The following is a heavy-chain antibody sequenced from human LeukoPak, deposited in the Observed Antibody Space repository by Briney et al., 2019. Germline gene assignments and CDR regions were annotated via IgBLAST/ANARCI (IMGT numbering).Heavy chain of an antibody. CDR2: INHSGST. CDR1: GGSFSGYY. CDR3: ASLPRITMVRGCYYYYMDV. Sequence: SETLSLTCAVYGGSFSGYYWSWIRQPPGKGLEWIGEINHSGSTNYNPSLKSRVTISVDTSKNQFSLKLSSVTAADTAVYYCASLPRITMVRGCYYYYMDVWGKGTTVTISS. J-gene: IGHJ6*03. D-gene: IGHD3-10*01. V-gene: IGHV4-34*01.